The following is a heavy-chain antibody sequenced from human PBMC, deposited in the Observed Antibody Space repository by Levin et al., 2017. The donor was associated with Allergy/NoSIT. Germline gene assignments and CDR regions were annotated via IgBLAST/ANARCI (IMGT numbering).Heavy chain of an antibody. V-gene: IGHV3-48*01. J-gene: IGHJ4*02. CDR2: VDGHGTRI. Sequence: PGGSLRLSCAVSGFSFSAYSMNWVRQAPGKGLEWLAYVDGHGTRIFYADSAKGRFTISRDNAQNSLYLQMNSLRAEDSGTYYCVRDLEGYRGVFRFDFWGQGTLVTVSS. CDR3: VRDLEGYRGVFRFDF. CDR1: GFSFSAYS. D-gene: IGHD3-10*01.